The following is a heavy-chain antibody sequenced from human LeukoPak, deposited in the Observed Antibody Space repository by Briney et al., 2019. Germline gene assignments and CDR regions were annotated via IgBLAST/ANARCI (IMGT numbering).Heavy chain of an antibody. J-gene: IGHJ4*02. CDR1: GFTFSSYG. V-gene: IGHV3-30*02. Sequence: GGSLRLSCAASGFTFSSYGMHWVRQATGKGLEWVAFIRYDGSNKYYADSVKGRFTISRDNSKNTLYLQMNSLRAEDTAVYYCAKGGDSWSGPRVYWGQGTLVTVSS. CDR3: AKGGDSWSGPRVY. CDR2: IRYDGSNK. D-gene: IGHD3-3*01.